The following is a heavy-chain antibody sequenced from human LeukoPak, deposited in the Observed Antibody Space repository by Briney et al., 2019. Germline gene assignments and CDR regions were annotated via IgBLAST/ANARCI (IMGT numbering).Heavy chain of an antibody. CDR2: IHHSGRT. V-gene: IGHV4-4*02. D-gene: IGHD5-12*01. Sequence: PSETLSLTCAVSGGSITSTKWWSWVRPCPGKGLEWIGEIHHSGRTNYNPSLKSRVTMSVDKSKNQFSLKVSSVTAADTAVYYCARYSGYELLDFWGQGTLVTVSS. CDR3: ARYSGYELLDF. J-gene: IGHJ4*02. CDR1: GGSITSTKW.